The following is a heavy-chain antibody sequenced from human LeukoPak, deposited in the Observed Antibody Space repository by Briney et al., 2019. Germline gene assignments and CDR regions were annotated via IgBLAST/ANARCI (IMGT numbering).Heavy chain of an antibody. CDR1: GGSISSYY. V-gene: IGHV4-4*07. J-gene: IGHJ4*02. D-gene: IGHD6-19*01. CDR2: IYTSGST. Sequence: PSETLSLTCTVSGGSISSYYWSWIRQPAGKGLEWIGRIYTSGSTNYNPSLKSRVTVSVDTSKNQFSLKLSSVTAADTAVYYCARDGDSSGWSSFDYWGQGTLVTVSS. CDR3: ARDGDSSGWSSFDY.